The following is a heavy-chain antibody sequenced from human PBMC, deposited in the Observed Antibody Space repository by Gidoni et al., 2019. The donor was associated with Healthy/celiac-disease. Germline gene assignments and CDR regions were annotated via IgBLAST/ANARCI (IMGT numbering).Heavy chain of an antibody. J-gene: IGHJ3*02. CDR2: IYTSGST. D-gene: IGHD5-18*01. CDR3: ARGAAMVTGDAFDI. CDR1: GGSISSGRYY. V-gene: IGHV4-61*02. Sequence: QVQLQESGPGLVKPSQTLSLTCTVSGGSISSGRYYWSWSRQPAGKGLEWIGRIYTSGSTNYNPSLKSRVTISVDTSKNQFSLKLSSVTAADTAVYYCARGAAMVTGDAFDIWGQGTMVTVSS.